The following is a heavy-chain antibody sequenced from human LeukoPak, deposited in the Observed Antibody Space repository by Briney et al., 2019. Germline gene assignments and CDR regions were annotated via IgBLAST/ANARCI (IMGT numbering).Heavy chain of an antibody. J-gene: IGHJ4*02. CDR1: GFTFSNAW. D-gene: IGHD5-18*01. Sequence: PGGSLRLSCAASGFTFSNAWMSWVRQAPGKGLEWVANIKQDGSEKYYVDSVKGRFTISRDNAKNSLYLQMNSLRAEDTAVYYCAREAPTPGYSYESDYWGQGTLVTVSS. CDR2: IKQDGSEK. CDR3: AREAPTPGYSYESDY. V-gene: IGHV3-7*01.